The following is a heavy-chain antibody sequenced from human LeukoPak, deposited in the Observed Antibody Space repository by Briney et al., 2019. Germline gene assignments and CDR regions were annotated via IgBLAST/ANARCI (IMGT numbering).Heavy chain of an antibody. J-gene: IGHJ5*02. V-gene: IGHV1-46*01. CDR1: GYTFTNYY. Sequence: GASVKVSCKASGYTFTNYYMHWVRQAPGQGLEWMAMINPSDGSTIYAQKFQGRVTMTRDTSTSTVYMELSSLRSEDTAVYYCARDRGENWFDPWGQGTLVTVSS. CDR2: INPSDGST. CDR3: ARDRGENWFDP.